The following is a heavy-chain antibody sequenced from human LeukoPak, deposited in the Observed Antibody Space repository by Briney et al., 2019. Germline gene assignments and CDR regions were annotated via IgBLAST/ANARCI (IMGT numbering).Heavy chain of an antibody. CDR2: ISAYNGNT. V-gene: IGHV1-18*01. CDR1: GYTFTSYG. J-gene: IGHJ3*02. Sequence: GASVKVSCKASGYTFTSYGISWVRQAPGQGLEWMGWISAYNGNTNYAQKLQGRVTMTTDTSTSTVYMELRSLRSDDTAVYYCARDTVYDFWSGGSDAFDIWGQGTMVTVSS. CDR3: ARDTVYDFWSGGSDAFDI. D-gene: IGHD3-3*01.